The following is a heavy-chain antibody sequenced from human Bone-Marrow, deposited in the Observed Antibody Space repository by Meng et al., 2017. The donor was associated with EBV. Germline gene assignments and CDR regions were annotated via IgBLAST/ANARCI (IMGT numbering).Heavy chain of an antibody. CDR3: ARDLRETSGTFPFDY. J-gene: IGHJ4*02. D-gene: IGHD1-26*01. Sequence: QGQPQESGPGLVKPSGTLFLTFVVSGGSISSSNWWSWVRQPPGKGLEWIGEIYHSGRTNYNPSLKSRVTISVDKSKNQLSLKLSSVTAADTAVYYCARDLRETSGTFPFDYWGQGTLVTVSS. V-gene: IGHV4-4*02. CDR1: GGSISSSNW. CDR2: IYHSGRT.